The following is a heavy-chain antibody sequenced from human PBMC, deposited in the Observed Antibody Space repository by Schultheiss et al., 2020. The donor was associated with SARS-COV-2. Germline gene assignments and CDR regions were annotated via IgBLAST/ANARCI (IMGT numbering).Heavy chain of an antibody. J-gene: IGHJ3*02. CDR1: GFTFSSYS. CDR2: ISSSSSTI. Sequence: GGSLRLSCAASGFTFSSYSMNWVRQAPGKGLEWVSYISSSSSTIYYADSVKGRFTISRDNAKNSLYLQMNSLRAEDTAVYYCARDRLGYCSGGSCYSQRYDAFDIWGQGTMVTVSS. D-gene: IGHD2-15*01. V-gene: IGHV3-48*04. CDR3: ARDRLGYCSGGSCYSQRYDAFDI.